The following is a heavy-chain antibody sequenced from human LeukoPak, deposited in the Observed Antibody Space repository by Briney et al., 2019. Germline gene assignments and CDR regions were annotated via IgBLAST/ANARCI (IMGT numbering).Heavy chain of an antibody. J-gene: IGHJ4*02. CDR2: VFYTGKT. CDR1: GGSVSTSDYY. CDR3: ARVFDS. V-gene: IGHV4-39*07. Sequence: TSETLSLTCTVSGGSVSTSDYYWGWIRQSPVKGLEWIGDVFYTGKTNYNPSLRGRATISIDTSKNQFSLKLTYVTAADTAVYYCARVFDSWGQGTLVTVSS.